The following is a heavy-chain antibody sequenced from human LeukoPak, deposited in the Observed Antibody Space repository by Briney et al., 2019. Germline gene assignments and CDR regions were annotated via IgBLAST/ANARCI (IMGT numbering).Heavy chain of an antibody. V-gene: IGHV3-9*01. D-gene: IGHD3-9*01. Sequence: GGSLRLSCAASGFTFDDYAMHWVRQAPGKGLEWVSGISWNSGSIGYADSVKGRFTISRDNVKNSLYLQMNSLRVEDTALYYCAKARGDYDILTGYFHIFDYWGQGTLVTVSS. CDR3: AKARGDYDILTGYFHIFDY. CDR1: GFTFDDYA. J-gene: IGHJ4*02. CDR2: ISWNSGSI.